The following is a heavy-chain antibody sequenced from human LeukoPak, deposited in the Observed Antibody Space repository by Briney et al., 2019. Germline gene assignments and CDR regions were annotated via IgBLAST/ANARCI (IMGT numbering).Heavy chain of an antibody. Sequence: GGSLRLSCAASGFTFSIYAMSWVRQAPGKGLEWVSAMSGSGYSTYYADSVKGRFTISRDNSKNTLYLQMNSLRAEDTAVYYCARGGLSDALDYLGQGTLVTVSS. D-gene: IGHD3-16*02. CDR1: GFTFSIYA. J-gene: IGHJ4*02. V-gene: IGHV3-23*01. CDR2: MSGSGYST. CDR3: ARGGLSDALDY.